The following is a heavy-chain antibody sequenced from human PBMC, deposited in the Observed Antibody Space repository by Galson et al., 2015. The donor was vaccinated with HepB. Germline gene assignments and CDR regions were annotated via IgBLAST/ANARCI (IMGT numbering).Heavy chain of an antibody. Sequence: SLRLSCAASGFTFSSHGMHWVRQAPGKGLEWVALIWFDGSNKNYADSVKGRFTISRDNSKNTLYLQMNSLRVEDTAVYYCARDGENLRGYHHRYYYYGLDVWGQGTSITVSS. V-gene: IGHV3-33*01. D-gene: IGHD3-10*01. CDR2: IWFDGSNK. CDR1: GFTFSSHG. J-gene: IGHJ6*02. CDR3: ARDGENLRGYHHRYYYYGLDV.